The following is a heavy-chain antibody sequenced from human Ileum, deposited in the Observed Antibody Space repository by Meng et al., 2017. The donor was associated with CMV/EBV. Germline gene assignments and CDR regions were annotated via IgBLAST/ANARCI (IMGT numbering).Heavy chain of an antibody. Sequence: VQLEESGPGLVKPSGTLSLTCAVAGVSISSDNWWNWVRQSPGKGLEWIGEIFHSGSTHYNPSLKSRVTISVDKSTNQVSLKLSSVTAADTAIYYCARTYFYGSGSYRRLDYFDYWGRGTLVTVSS. CDR2: IFHSGST. CDR3: ARTYFYGSGSYRRLDYFDY. V-gene: IGHV4-4*02. D-gene: IGHD3-10*01. CDR1: GVSISSDNW. J-gene: IGHJ4*02.